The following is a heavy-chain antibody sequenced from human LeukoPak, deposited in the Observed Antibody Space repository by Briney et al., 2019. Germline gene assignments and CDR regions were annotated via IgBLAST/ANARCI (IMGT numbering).Heavy chain of an antibody. D-gene: IGHD3-16*01. CDR3: ARDDYVWGVNYYYYYMDV. J-gene: IGHJ6*03. CDR1: EFTFSSYW. V-gene: IGHV3-7*01. Sequence: GGSLRLSCAASEFTFSSYWMSWVRQAPGKGLEWVANIKQDGSEKYYVDSVKGRFTISRDNAKNSLYLQMNSLRAEDTAVYYCARDDYVWGVNYYYYYMDVWGKGTTVTVSS. CDR2: IKQDGSEK.